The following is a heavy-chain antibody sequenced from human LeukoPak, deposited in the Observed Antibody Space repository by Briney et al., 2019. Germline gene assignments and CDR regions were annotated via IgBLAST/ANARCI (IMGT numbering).Heavy chain of an antibody. V-gene: IGHV3-53*01. CDR2: IYSGGST. CDR3: AREREAPTNWFDP. J-gene: IGHJ5*02. Sequence: GGSLRLSCAASGFTVSSNYMSWVRQAPGKGLEWVSVIYSGGSTYYADSVKGRFTISRDNSKNTLYLQMNSLRAEDTAVYYCAREREAPTNWFDPWGQGTLVTVSS. CDR1: GFTVSSNY.